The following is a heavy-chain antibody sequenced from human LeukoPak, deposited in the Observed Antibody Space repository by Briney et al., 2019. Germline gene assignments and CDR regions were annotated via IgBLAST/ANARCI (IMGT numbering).Heavy chain of an antibody. CDR3: AKGGYIGYNGLFDI. J-gene: IGHJ3*02. CDR1: GFTFNTYI. CDR2: ISASGTTT. Sequence: GGSLRLSCGASGFTFNTYIVSWVRQTPGKGLQWVSAISASGTTTYYADSVKGRLTISRDDSKNMLYLQMNSLTAEDTATYYCAKGGYIGYNGLFDIWGQGTMVTVSS. D-gene: IGHD5-12*01. V-gene: IGHV3-23*01.